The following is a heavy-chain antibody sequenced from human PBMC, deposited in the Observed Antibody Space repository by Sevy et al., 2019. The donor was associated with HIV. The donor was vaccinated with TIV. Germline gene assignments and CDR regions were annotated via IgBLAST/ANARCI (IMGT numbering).Heavy chain of an antibody. V-gene: IGHV3-9*01. CDR1: GFTFGNYA. D-gene: IGHD2-15*01. Sequence: GGSLRLSCAGSGFTFGNYAMYWVRQSPGKGLEWVSGISWNSGSMGYADAVEGRFTISRDNAKNSLHLEMNSLRPEDTALYYCAKGVSCGNSGAAFDYWGQGTRVTVSS. CDR3: AKGVSCGNSGAAFDY. CDR2: ISWNSGSM. J-gene: IGHJ4*02.